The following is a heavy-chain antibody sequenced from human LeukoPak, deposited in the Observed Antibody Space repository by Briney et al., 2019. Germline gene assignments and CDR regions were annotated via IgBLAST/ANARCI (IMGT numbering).Heavy chain of an antibody. CDR2: ISFDGRNK. V-gene: IGHV3-30*18. CDR3: AKEKYRGYSYGSGGY. J-gene: IGHJ4*02. Sequence: GGSLRLSCAASGFTFSSYGMHWVRQAPGKGLEWVAVISFDGRNKYFADSVKGRFTISRDNSKNTLYLQMNSLRAEDTAVYYCAKEKYRGYSYGSGGYWGQGTLVTVSS. CDR1: GFTFSSYG. D-gene: IGHD5-18*01.